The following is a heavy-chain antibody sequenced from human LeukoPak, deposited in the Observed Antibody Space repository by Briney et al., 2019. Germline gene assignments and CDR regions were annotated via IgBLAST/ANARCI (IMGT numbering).Heavy chain of an antibody. J-gene: IGHJ6*02. CDR3: AKRGGSSSSWYYAIED. CDR1: GFTFTASD. Sequence: GGSLRLSCAASGFTFTASDLIWLRQAPGKGLEGVAKISDSAAHYADSVKCRFIISRDTSKNILFLQMNSLRAEDTAVYYCAKRGGSSSSWYYAIEDWGQGTTVTVSS. CDR2: ISDSAA. D-gene: IGHD6-6*01. V-gene: IGHV3-23*01.